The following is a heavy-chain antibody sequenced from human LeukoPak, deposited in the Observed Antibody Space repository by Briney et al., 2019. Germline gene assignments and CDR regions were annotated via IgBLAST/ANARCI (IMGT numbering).Heavy chain of an antibody. Sequence: PGGSLRLSCTASGFTFSTYGMHWVRQAPGKGLEWVAFIRYDGSNKYYADSVKGRFTISRDNSKNTLYLQMNSLRAEDTAVYYCAKDGYGGNSGAFDDADYWGQGTLVTVSS. CDR2: IRYDGSNK. D-gene: IGHD4-23*01. CDR3: AKDGYGGNSGAFDDADY. CDR1: GFTFSTYG. V-gene: IGHV3-30*02. J-gene: IGHJ4*02.